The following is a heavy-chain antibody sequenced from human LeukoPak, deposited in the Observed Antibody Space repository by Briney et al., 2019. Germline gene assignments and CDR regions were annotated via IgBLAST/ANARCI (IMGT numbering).Heavy chain of an antibody. J-gene: IGHJ3*02. CDR1: GYTLTKYA. CDR3: ARDRAFDI. CDR2: INTNTGNP. V-gene: IGHV7-4-1*02. Sequence: VASVNVSCKASGYTLTKYAVNWVRQAPGQGLEWMGWINTNTGNPTYAQGFTGRFVFSLDTSVNTAYLQISSLKAEDTAIYYCARDRAFDIWGQGTMVTVSS.